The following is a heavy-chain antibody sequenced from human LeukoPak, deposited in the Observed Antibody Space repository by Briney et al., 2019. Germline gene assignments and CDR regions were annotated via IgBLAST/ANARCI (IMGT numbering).Heavy chain of an antibody. J-gene: IGHJ5*02. CDR1: GGSLTSYTHC. V-gene: IGHV4-39*02. Sequence: PETLSLTCTVSGGSLTSYTHCWGWIRQPPGRGLEWIATVYYTGGTYYNPSLKSRFTISIATSRNHFSLELTSVIAAGPAISFCVESSSSSPLFDPWGRGTLVTVPS. D-gene: IGHD6-6*01. CDR3: VESSSSSPLFDP. CDR2: VYYTGGT.